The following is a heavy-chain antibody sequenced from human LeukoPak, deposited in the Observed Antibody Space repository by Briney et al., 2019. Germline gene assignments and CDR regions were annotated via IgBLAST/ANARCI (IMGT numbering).Heavy chain of an antibody. CDR2: ISYDGSNR. D-gene: IGHD4/OR15-4a*01. CDR1: GFTFSSYA. CDR3: AREALTTAFDY. J-gene: IGHJ4*02. Sequence: GGSLRLSCAASGFTFSSYAMHWVCQAPGKGLEWVAVISYDGSNRYYADSVKGRFTISRDNSKNTLYLQMNSLRAEDTAVYYCAREALTTAFDYWGQGTLVTVSS. V-gene: IGHV3-30-3*01.